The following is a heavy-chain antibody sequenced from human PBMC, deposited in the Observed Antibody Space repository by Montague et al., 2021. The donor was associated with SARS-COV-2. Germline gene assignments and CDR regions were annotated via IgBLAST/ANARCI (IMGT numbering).Heavy chain of an antibody. D-gene: IGHD3-10*01. CDR2: IYYSGTT. Sequence: SETLSLTCTVSGGSITRNYYWGWIRQPPGKGLEWVGNIYYSGTTFINPSLESQVTISVDASKNQFSLNLTPVTAADTAVYYCARPLVRGVPKAFDIWGQGALVIVSS. CDR3: ARPLVRGVPKAFDI. CDR1: GGSITRNYY. J-gene: IGHJ3*02. V-gene: IGHV4-39*01.